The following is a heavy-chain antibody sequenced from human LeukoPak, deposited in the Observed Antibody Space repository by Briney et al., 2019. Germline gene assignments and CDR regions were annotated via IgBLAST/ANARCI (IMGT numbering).Heavy chain of an antibody. V-gene: IGHV3-23*01. Sequence: PGGSLRLSCAASGFTFSSYAMSWVRQAPGKGLEWVSAISGSGGTTYYSDSVKGRFTISRDNSKNTVYLQMNNLRGDDTAVYYCARDLAAGNYWGQGTLVSVSS. D-gene: IGHD6-25*01. CDR2: ISGSGGTT. J-gene: IGHJ4*02. CDR1: GFTFSSYA. CDR3: ARDLAAGNY.